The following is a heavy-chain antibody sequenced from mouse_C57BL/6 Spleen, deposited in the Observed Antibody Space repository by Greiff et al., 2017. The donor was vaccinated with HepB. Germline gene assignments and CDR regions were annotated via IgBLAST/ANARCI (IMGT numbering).Heavy chain of an antibody. V-gene: IGHV1-64*01. CDR1: GYTFTSYW. J-gene: IGHJ1*03. Sequence: QVQLKQPGAELVKPGASVKLSCKASGYTFTSYWMHWVKQRPGQGLEWIGMIHPNSGSTNYNEKFKSKATLTVDKSSSTAYMQLSSLTSEDSAVYYCARDGSSYYDPHFDVWGTGTTVTVSS. CDR2: IHPNSGST. CDR3: ARDGSSYYDPHFDV. D-gene: IGHD1-1*01.